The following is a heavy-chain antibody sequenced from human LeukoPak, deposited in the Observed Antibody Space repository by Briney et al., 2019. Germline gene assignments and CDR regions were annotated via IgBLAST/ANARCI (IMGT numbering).Heavy chain of an antibody. J-gene: IGHJ4*02. Sequence: GGSLRLSCAASGFTFSSYDMHWVRQATGKGLEWVSAIGTAGDTYYPGSVKGRFTISRENAKNSLYLQMNSLRAGDTAVYYCLKNFGVTRTLGYFEYWGQGTLVTVSS. CDR3: LKNFGVTRTLGYFEY. CDR2: IGTAGDT. CDR1: GFTFSSYD. D-gene: IGHD3-10*01. V-gene: IGHV3-13*01.